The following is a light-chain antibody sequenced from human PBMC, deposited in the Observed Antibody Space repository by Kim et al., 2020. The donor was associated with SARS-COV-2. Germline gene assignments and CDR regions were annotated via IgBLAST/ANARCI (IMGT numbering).Light chain of an antibody. V-gene: IGLV1-40*01. CDR3: QSYDSSLSGSV. Sequence: QSVLTQPPSVSGAPGQRVTISCTGSSSNIGADYDVHWYQHLPGTAPKLLIYGDTNRPSGVPDRFSGSKSGTSASLAITGLQAEDEADYYCQSYDSSLSGSVFGGGTQLTVL. CDR1: SSNIGADYD. CDR2: GDT. J-gene: IGLJ3*02.